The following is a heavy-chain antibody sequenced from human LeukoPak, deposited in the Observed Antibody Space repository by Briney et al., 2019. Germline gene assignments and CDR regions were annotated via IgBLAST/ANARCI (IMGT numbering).Heavy chain of an antibody. D-gene: IGHD2-2*01. CDR3: ASTSSLKGFDY. Sequence: GEPLQISCKGSGYSFTSYWIGWVRQMPGRGLEWMGIIYPGDSDTRYSPSFQGQVTISADKSISTAYLQWSSLKASDTAMYYCASTSSLKGFDYWGQGTLVTVSS. CDR1: GYSFTSYW. V-gene: IGHV5-51*01. J-gene: IGHJ4*02. CDR2: IYPGDSDT.